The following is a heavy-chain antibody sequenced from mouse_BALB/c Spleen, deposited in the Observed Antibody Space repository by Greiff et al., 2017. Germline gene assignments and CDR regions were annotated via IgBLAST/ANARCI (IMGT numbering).Heavy chain of an antibody. V-gene: IGHV6-6*02. J-gene: IGHJ4*01. CDR2: IRLKSNNYAT. Sequence: EVKLVESGGGLVQPGGSMKLSCVASGFTFSNYWMNWVRQSPEKGLEWVAEIRLKSNNYATHYAESVKGRFTISRDDSKSSVYLQMNNLRAEDTGIYYCTRWDYAMDYWGQGTSVTVSS. CDR1: GFTFSNYW. CDR3: TRWDYAMDY.